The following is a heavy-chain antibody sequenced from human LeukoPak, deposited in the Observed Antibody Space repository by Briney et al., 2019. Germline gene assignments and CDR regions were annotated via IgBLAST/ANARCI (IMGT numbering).Heavy chain of an antibody. CDR3: ARLQDYDSSGPPMDI. Sequence: PSETLSLTCTVSGGSISSTTYYWGWIRQPPGKGLEWIGTVYYSGSTYYNPSLKSRVTISVDTSKNQFSLKLSSVTAADTAVYYCARLQDYDSSGPPMDIWGQGTMVTVSS. V-gene: IGHV4-39*01. CDR2: VYYSGST. J-gene: IGHJ3*02. D-gene: IGHD3-22*01. CDR1: GGSISSTTYY.